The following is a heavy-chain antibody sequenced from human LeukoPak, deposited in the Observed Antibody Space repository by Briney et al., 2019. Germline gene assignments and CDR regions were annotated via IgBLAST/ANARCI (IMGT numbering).Heavy chain of an antibody. Sequence: GGSLRLSCAASGFTFSSYSMNWVRQAPGKGLEWVSYISSSSSTIYYADSVKGRFTISRDNAKNSLYLQMNRLRAEDTAVYYGARVVKYYDFWCGYEPLFDYWGQGTLVTVSS. CDR3: ARVVKYYDFWCGYEPLFDY. J-gene: IGHJ4*02. CDR2: ISSSSSTI. CDR1: GFTFSSYS. D-gene: IGHD3-3*01. V-gene: IGHV3-48*01.